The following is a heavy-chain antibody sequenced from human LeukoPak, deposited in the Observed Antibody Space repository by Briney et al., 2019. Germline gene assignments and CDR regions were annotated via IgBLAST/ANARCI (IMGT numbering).Heavy chain of an antibody. CDR3: ARVRDSSPNYYYYGMDV. Sequence: PGGSLRLSCAASGFTFSSYAMHWVRQAPGKGLEWVAVISYDGSNKYYADSVKGRFTISRDNSKNTLYLQMNSLRAEDTAVYYCARVRDSSPNYYYYGMDVWGQGTTVTVSS. J-gene: IGHJ6*02. CDR2: ISYDGSNK. CDR1: GFTFSSYA. D-gene: IGHD6-6*01. V-gene: IGHV3-30-3*01.